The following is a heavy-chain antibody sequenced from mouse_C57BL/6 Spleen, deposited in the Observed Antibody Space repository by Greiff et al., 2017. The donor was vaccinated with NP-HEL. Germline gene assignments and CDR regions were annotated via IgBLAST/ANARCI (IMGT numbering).Heavy chain of an antibody. CDR2: IDPETGGT. Sequence: QVQLKQSGAELVRPGASVTLSCKASGYTFTDYEMHWVKQTPVHGLEWIGAIDPETGGTAYNQKFKGKAILTADKSSSTAYMELRSLTSEDSAVYYCTRVNYSNFFDYWGQGTTLTVSS. CDR3: TRVNYSNFFDY. J-gene: IGHJ2*01. D-gene: IGHD2-5*01. V-gene: IGHV1-15*01. CDR1: GYTFTDYE.